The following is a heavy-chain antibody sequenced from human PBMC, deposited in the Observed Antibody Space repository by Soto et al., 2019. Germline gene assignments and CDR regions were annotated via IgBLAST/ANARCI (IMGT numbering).Heavy chain of an antibody. CDR1: GFSVSDNF. CDR3: ARDTQSAVRSDW. D-gene: IGHD3-9*01. V-gene: IGHV3-66*01. J-gene: IGHJ4*02. CDR2: IYNDGTT. Sequence: LVESGGGLVQAGESLRLSCAVSGFSVSDNFMTWVRQAPGKGLEWISVIYNDGTTYHADSVKGRFIASRDNSQNRLYLQMNNLRVEDSAVYFCARDTQSAVRSDWWGQGTLVTVAS.